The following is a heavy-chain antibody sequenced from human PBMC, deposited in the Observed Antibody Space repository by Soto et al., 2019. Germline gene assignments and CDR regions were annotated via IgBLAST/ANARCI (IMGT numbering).Heavy chain of an antibody. CDR2: ISYDGSNK. V-gene: IGHV3-30-3*01. CDR1: GFTFSSYA. Sequence: QVQLVESGGGVVQPGRSLRLSCAASGFTFSSYAMHWVRQAPGKGLEWVAVISYDGSNKYYADTVKGRFTISRDNSKNTLYLQMNSLRAEDTAVYYCASNYDFYGMDVWGQGTTVTVSS. D-gene: IGHD3-3*01. J-gene: IGHJ6*02. CDR3: ASNYDFYGMDV.